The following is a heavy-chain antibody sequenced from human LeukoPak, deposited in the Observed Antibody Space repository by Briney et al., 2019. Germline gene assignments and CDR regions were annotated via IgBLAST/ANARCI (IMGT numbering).Heavy chain of an antibody. Sequence: GGSLRLSCAASGFTFSSYAMSWVRQAPGKGLEWVAVISYDGSNKYYADSVKGRFTISRDNSKNTLSLQMNSLRAEDTAVYYCAKESGYSYGVYYYYGMDVWGQGTTVTVS. J-gene: IGHJ6*02. D-gene: IGHD5-18*01. CDR1: GFTFSSYA. V-gene: IGHV3-30*18. CDR3: AKESGYSYGVYYYYGMDV. CDR2: ISYDGSNK.